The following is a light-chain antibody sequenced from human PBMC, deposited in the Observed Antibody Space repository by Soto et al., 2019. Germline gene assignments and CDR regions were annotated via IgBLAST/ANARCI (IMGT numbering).Light chain of an antibody. J-gene: IGLJ1*01. Sequence: QSVLTHPASVSGSPGQSITISCTGTSSDVGGYNYVSWYQQHPGKAPKLTIYDVSNRPSGVSNRFSGSKSGNTASLTISGLQAEDEADYYCSSYTSSRYVFGTGTKVTVL. CDR3: SSYTSSRYV. CDR1: SSDVGGYNY. V-gene: IGLV2-14*01. CDR2: DVS.